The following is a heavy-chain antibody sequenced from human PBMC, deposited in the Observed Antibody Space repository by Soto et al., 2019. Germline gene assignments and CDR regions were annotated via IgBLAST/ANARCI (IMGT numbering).Heavy chain of an antibody. D-gene: IGHD6-19*01. CDR3: AREGSSGRYYFDH. J-gene: IGHJ4*02. Sequence: PSETLSLTCTVSGDSMSSYYWNWIRQPAGKGLEWIGRIYSSGSTNYNSSLKSRITMSVDTSKNQFSLNLSFVTAADTAVYYCAREGSSGRYYFDHWGQGTLVTVSS. V-gene: IGHV4-4*07. CDR2: IYSSGST. CDR1: GDSMSSYY.